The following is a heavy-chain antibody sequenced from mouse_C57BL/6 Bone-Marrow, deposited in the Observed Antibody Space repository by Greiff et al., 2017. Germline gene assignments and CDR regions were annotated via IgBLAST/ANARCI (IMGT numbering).Heavy chain of an antibody. D-gene: IGHD1-1*01. CDR3: AKSRYGSSYGFAY. CDR2: IWRGGST. CDR1: GFSLTSYG. Sequence: VQLQQSGPGLVQPSQSLSITCTVSGFSLTSYGVHWVRQSPGKGLEWLGVIWRGGSTDYNAAFMSRLSITKDNSKSQVFFKMNSLQADDTAIYYCAKSRYGSSYGFAYWGQGTLVTVSA. V-gene: IGHV2-5*01. J-gene: IGHJ3*01.